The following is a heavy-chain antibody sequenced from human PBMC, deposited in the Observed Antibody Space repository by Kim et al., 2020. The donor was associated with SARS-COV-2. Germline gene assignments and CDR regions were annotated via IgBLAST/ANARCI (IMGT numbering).Heavy chain of an antibody. CDR3: AHSVRSGYYYGWLDAFDI. D-gene: IGHD3-22*01. Sequence: SGPTLVNPTQTLTLTCTFSGFSLSTSGVGVGWIRQPPGKALEWLALIYWDDDKRYSPSLKSRLTITKDTSKNQVVLTMSNMDPVDTATYCCAHSVRSGYYYGWLDAFDIWGQGTMVTVSS. CDR1: GFSLSTSGVG. CDR2: IYWDDDK. J-gene: IGHJ3*02. V-gene: IGHV2-5*02.